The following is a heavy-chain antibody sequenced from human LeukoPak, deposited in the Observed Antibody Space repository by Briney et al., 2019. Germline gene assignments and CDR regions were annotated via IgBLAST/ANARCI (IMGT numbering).Heavy chain of an antibody. Sequence: SETLSLTCTVSGGSISSSSYYWGWIRQPPGKGLEWIGSIYYSGSTYYNPSLKSRVTISVDTSKNQFSLKLSSVTAADTAVYYCARKDNVVVPAAIDYYYYGMDVWGQGTTVTVSS. CDR2: IYYSGST. V-gene: IGHV4-39*01. CDR1: GGSISSSSYY. J-gene: IGHJ6*02. CDR3: ARKDNVVVPAAIDYYYYGMDV. D-gene: IGHD2-2*01.